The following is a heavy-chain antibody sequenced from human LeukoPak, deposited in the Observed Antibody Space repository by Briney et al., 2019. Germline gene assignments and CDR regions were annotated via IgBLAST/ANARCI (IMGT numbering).Heavy chain of an antibody. CDR1: GYTFTGYY. CDR2: INPNSGGT. Sequence: ASLKVSCKASGYTFTGYYMHWVRQAPGQGLERMGWINPNSGGTNYAQKFQGRVTMTRDTSISTAYMELSRLRSDDTAVYYCARDLEYCYDSSGYYYSDWGQGTLVTVSS. V-gene: IGHV1-2*02. D-gene: IGHD3-22*01. CDR3: ARDLEYCYDSSGYYYSD. J-gene: IGHJ4*02.